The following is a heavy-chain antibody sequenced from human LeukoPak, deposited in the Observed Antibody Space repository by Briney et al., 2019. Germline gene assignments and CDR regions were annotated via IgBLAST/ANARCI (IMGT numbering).Heavy chain of an antibody. CDR2: IYYSGST. D-gene: IGHD1-26*01. J-gene: IGHJ4*02. CDR1: GGSISSYY. Sequence: EPSETLSLTCTVSGGSISSYYWSWIRQPPGKGLEWIGYIYYSGSTNYNPSLKSRVTISVDTSKNQFSLKLSSVTAADTAVYYCARVRGALRVPDYWSQGTLVTVSS. CDR3: ARVRGALRVPDY. V-gene: IGHV4-59*01.